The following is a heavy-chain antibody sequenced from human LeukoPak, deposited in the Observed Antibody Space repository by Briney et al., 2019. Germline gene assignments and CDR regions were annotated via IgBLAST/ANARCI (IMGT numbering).Heavy chain of an antibody. Sequence: GGSLRLSCAASGFTVSSNYMSWVRQAPGKGLEWVAVISYDGSNKYYADSVKGRFTISRDNSKNTLYLQMNSLRAEDTAVYYCAREVPTTVVTRVGYFDYWGQGTLVTVSS. CDR1: GFTVSSNY. J-gene: IGHJ4*02. V-gene: IGHV3-30-3*01. D-gene: IGHD4-23*01. CDR3: AREVPTTVVTRVGYFDY. CDR2: ISYDGSNK.